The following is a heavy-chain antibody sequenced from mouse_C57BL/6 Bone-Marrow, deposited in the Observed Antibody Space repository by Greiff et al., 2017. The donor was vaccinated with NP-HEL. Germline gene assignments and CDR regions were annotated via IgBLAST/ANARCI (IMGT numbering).Heavy chain of an antibody. CDR1: GYTFTSYW. V-gene: IGHV1-64*01. J-gene: IGHJ2*01. CDR2: IHPNSGST. CDR3: ARLRYIRDFDY. D-gene: IGHD1-2*01. Sequence: QVQLQQPGAELVKPGASVKLSCKASGYTFTSYWMHWVKQRPGQGLEWIGMIHPNSGSTNYNEKLKSKATLTVAKSSSTAYMQLRSLTSENSAVYCCARLRYIRDFDYWGQGTTLTVSS.